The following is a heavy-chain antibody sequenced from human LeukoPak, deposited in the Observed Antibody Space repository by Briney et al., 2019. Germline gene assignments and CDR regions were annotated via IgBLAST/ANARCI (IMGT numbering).Heavy chain of an antibody. D-gene: IGHD6-13*01. J-gene: IGHJ4*02. CDR2: ISWEGSTT. V-gene: IGHV3-43*01. CDR3: AKARSSSWSYLES. Sequence: GGSLRLSCATSGFAFDDHTMHWVRHLPGKGLGWLSLISWEGSTTYYADSVKDRFNISRENSKTSLYLQMNSLRTEDTALYYCAKARSSSWSYLESWGQGTLVTVSS. CDR1: GFAFDDHT.